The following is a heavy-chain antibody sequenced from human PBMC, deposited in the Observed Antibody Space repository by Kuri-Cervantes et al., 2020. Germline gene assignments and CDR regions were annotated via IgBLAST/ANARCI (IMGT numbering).Heavy chain of an antibody. Sequence: GGSLRLSCAASGFTFSSYGMHWVRQAPGKGLEWVAVISYDGSNKYYADSVKGRFTISRDNSKNTLYLQMNSLRAEDTAVYYCARGRSKDYFDYWGQGTLVTVSS. CDR3: ARGRSKDYFDY. CDR2: ISYDGSNK. J-gene: IGHJ4*02. V-gene: IGHV3-30*03. CDR1: GFTFSSYG.